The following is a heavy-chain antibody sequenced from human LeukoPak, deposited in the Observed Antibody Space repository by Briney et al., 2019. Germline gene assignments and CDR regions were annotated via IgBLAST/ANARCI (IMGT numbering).Heavy chain of an antibody. CDR1: GFTFSSNY. Sequence: GGSLRLSCAASGFTFSSNYMSWVRQAPGKGLEWVANIKQDGSEKYYVDSVKGRFTISRDNAKNSLYLQMNSLRAEDTAVYYCARDQLAYYYSSYYYGMDVWGQGTTVTVSS. V-gene: IGHV3-7*01. J-gene: IGHJ6*02. CDR3: ARDQLAYYYSSYYYGMDV. CDR2: IKQDGSEK. D-gene: IGHD2/OR15-2a*01.